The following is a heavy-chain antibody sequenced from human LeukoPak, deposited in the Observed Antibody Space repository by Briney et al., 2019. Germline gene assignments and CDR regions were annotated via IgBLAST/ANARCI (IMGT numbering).Heavy chain of an antibody. Sequence: GASVKVSCKASGGTFSSYAISWVRQAPGQGLEWMGRIIPIFGTANYAQKFQGRVTITTDESTSTAYMELSSLRSEDTAVYYCARGAYDSSGYYPYNWFDPWGPRTLVTVSS. V-gene: IGHV1-69*05. CDR2: IIPIFGTA. CDR1: GGTFSSYA. D-gene: IGHD3-22*01. CDR3: ARGAYDSSGYYPYNWFDP. J-gene: IGHJ5*02.